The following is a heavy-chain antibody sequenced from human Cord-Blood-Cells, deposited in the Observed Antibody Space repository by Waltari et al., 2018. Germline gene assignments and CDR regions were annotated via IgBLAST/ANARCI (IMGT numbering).Heavy chain of an antibody. CDR3: ARGGIAARPYYYYGMDV. CDR1: GGTFSTYA. Sequence: QVQLVQSGAEVKKPGSSVKVSCTASGGTFSTYAISWLRQAPGQGLEWMGGIIPIFGKANYAQKFQGRVTITADESTSTAYMELSSLRSEDTAVYYCARGGIAARPYYYYGMDVWGQGTTVTVSS. V-gene: IGHV1-69*01. CDR2: IIPIFGKA. J-gene: IGHJ6*02. D-gene: IGHD6-6*01.